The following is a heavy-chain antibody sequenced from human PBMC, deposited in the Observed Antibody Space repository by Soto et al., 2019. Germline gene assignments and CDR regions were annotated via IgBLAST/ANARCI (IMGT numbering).Heavy chain of an antibody. V-gene: IGHV1-69*01. J-gene: IGHJ6*02. CDR2: VIPLFRTT. Sequence: QVQVVQSGAEVKKPGSSVKVSCKTSGDTFSRYALSWVRQAPGQGLEWMGGVIPLFRTTNYAQKFLARLTITADECINTGLMELINLTSEDTVVYFCVRREPSTMVGRTGVDVWGEGASVTVSS. CDR1: GDTFSRYA. CDR3: VRREPSTMVGRTGVDV. D-gene: IGHD3-10*01.